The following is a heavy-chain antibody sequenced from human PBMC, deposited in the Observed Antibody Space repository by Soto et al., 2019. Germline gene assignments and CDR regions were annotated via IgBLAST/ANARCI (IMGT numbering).Heavy chain of an antibody. CDR1: GGSINSYY. CDR3: ARHNIEGGYRYFDN. D-gene: IGHD1-26*01. CDR2: ISYGGST. Sequence: SETLSLTCTVSGGSINSYYLSWIRQPPGKGMEWIGYISYGGSTNYNPSLKSRVAISVDTSKNQFSLRLSSVTAADTAVYYCARHNIEGGYRYFDNWGQGTLVTVSS. J-gene: IGHJ4*02. V-gene: IGHV4-59*08.